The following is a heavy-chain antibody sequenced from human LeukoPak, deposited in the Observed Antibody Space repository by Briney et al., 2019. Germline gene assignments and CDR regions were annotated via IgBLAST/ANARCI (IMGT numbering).Heavy chain of an antibody. J-gene: IGHJ4*02. CDR3: AKEGYASSWYRFDY. Sequence: GGSLRLSCAASGFTFSSYAMSWVRQAPGRGLEWVSGISGSGSSTYYADSVKGRFNISRDNSKNMVYLQMNRLRADDTAVYHCAKEGYASSWYRFDYWGQGTLVTVSS. V-gene: IGHV3-23*01. D-gene: IGHD6-13*01. CDR2: ISGSGSST. CDR1: GFTFSSYA.